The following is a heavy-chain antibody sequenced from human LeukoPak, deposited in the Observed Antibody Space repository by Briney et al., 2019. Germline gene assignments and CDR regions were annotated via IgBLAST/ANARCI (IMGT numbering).Heavy chain of an antibody. D-gene: IGHD5-18*01. V-gene: IGHV3-21*01. J-gene: IGHJ3*02. CDR2: ISSSSSYI. CDR1: GFTFSSYS. CDR3: ARRTMSGYDALDI. Sequence: GGSLRLSCGASGFTFSSYSMNWVRQAPGKGLEWVSSISSSSSYIYYADSVKGRFTISRDNAKISLYLQMNSLRAEDTAVYYCARRTMSGYDALDIWGQGTMVTVSS.